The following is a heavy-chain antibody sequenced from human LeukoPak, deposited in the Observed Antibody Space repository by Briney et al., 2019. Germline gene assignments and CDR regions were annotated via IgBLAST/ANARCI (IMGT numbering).Heavy chain of an antibody. CDR1: GFTFSGYA. Sequence: GGSLRLSCAASGFTFSGYAMSWVRQAPGKGLEWASAISGSGGSTYYADSVKGRFTISRDNSKNTLYLQMNSLRAEDTAVYYCASGVGANAPIDYWGQGTLVTVSS. CDR3: ASGVGANAPIDY. J-gene: IGHJ4*02. V-gene: IGHV3-23*01. CDR2: ISGSGGST. D-gene: IGHD1-26*01.